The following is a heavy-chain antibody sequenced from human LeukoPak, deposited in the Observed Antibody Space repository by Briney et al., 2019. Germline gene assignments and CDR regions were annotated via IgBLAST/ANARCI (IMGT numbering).Heavy chain of an antibody. J-gene: IGHJ4*02. CDR3: ARAAVPRNYYDSSGYYYFDY. CDR2: IIPIFGTA. V-gene: IGHV1-69*13. D-gene: IGHD3-22*01. Sequence: SVKVSCKASGYTFNTYGIAWVRQAPGQGLEWMGGIIPIFGTANYAQKFQGRVTITADESTSTAYMELSSLRSEDTAVYYCARAAVPRNYYDSSGYYYFDYWGQGTLVTVSS. CDR1: GYTFNTYG.